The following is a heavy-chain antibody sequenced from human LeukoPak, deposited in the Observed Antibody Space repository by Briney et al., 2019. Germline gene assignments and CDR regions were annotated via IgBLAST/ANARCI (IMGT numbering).Heavy chain of an antibody. CDR2: ISGDGGTT. CDR1: GFNFHEYA. V-gene: IGHV3-43*02. Sequence: GGSLRLSCAASGFNFHEYAMYWVRQAPGEGLEWVSLISGDGGTTSYADSVKGRFTISRDNSENSLNLQMKSLRSEDTALYYCAKARRSGTHYSDFDFWGQGTLVTVCS. CDR3: AKARRSGTHYSDFDF. J-gene: IGHJ4*02. D-gene: IGHD1-26*01.